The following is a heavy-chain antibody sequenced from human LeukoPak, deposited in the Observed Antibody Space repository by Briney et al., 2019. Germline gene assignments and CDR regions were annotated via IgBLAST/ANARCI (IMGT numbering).Heavy chain of an antibody. CDR1: GGSVTSTPYY. V-gene: IGHV4-39*07. D-gene: IGHD4-17*01. CDR3: ARLSTVTTSFDY. Sequence: SETLSLTCTVSGGSVTSTPYYWGWIRQPPEKGLEWIGSIYYSGSTYYNPSLKSRVSISVDTSKNQVSLKLISVTAADTAVYYCARLSTVTTSFDYWGQGTLVTVSS. CDR2: IYYSGST. J-gene: IGHJ4*02.